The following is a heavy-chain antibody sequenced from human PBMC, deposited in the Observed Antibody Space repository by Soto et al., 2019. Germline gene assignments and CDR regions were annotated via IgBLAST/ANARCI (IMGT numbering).Heavy chain of an antibody. D-gene: IGHD2-2*01. CDR2: IKHSGST. CDR1: GGSFCGYY. Sequence: QVQLPQWGAGLLKPSETLSLTCAVYGGSFCGYYWSWIRQPPGKGLEWIGEIKHSGSTNYKPSLESRFTISVDTSKNQFSLKLSSVTAADTAVYYCARESSAAATDYWGQGTLVTVSS. J-gene: IGHJ4*02. V-gene: IGHV4-34*01. CDR3: ARESSAAATDY.